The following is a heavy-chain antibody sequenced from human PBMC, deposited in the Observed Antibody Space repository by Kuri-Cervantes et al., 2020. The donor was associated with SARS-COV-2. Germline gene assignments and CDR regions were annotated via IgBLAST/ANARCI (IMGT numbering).Heavy chain of an antibody. CDR3: ARDRYDFWSGLGYYYYGMDV. J-gene: IGHJ6*02. D-gene: IGHD3-3*01. Sequence: GGSLRLSCAASGFTFSSYSMNWVRQAPGKGLVWASRINSDGSSTSYADSVKGRFTISRDNAKDTLYLQMNSLRAEDTAVYYCARDRYDFWSGLGYYYYGMDVWGQGTTVTVSS. CDR2: INSDGSST. CDR1: GFTFSSYS. V-gene: IGHV3-74*01.